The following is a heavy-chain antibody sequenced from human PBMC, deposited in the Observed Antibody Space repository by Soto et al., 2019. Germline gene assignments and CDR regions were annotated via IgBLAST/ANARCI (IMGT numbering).Heavy chain of an antibody. CDR3: AKERYYYDSSGYYCAYYFDY. J-gene: IGHJ4*02. D-gene: IGHD3-22*01. V-gene: IGHV3-23*01. Sequence: PGGSLRLSCAASGFTFSSYAMSWVRQAPGKGLEWVSAISGSGGSTYYADSVKGRFTISRDNSKNTLYLQMNSLRAEDTAVYYCAKERYYYDSSGYYCAYYFDYWGQGTLVTVSS. CDR1: GFTFSSYA. CDR2: ISGSGGST.